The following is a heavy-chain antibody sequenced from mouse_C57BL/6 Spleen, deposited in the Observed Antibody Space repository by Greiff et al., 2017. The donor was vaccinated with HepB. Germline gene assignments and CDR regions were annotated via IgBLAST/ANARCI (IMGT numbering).Heavy chain of an antibody. CDR2: IDPSDSNT. CDR1: GYTFTSYW. V-gene: IGHV1-69*01. D-gene: IGHD3-3*01. J-gene: IGHJ4*01. Sequence: QSCKASGYTFTSYWMHWVKQRPGQGLEWIGEIDPSDSNTNYNQKFKGKSTLTVDKSSSTAYMQLSSLTSEDSAVYYCASGTLYAMDYWGQGTSVTVSS. CDR3: ASGTLYAMDY.